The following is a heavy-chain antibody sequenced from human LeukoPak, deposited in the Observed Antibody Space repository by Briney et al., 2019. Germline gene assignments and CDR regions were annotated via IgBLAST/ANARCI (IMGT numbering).Heavy chain of an antibody. V-gene: IGHV4-39*01. CDR2: IYYSGST. D-gene: IGHD6-13*01. CDR1: GGSISSSSYY. CDR3: ARQGYGDSSSWFYFDY. Sequence: PSETLSLTCTVSGGSISSSSYYWGWIRQPPGKGLEWIGSIYYSGSTYYNPSLKSRVTISVDTSKNQFSLKLSSVTAADTAVYYCARQGYGDSSSWFYFDYWGQGTPVTVSS. J-gene: IGHJ4*02.